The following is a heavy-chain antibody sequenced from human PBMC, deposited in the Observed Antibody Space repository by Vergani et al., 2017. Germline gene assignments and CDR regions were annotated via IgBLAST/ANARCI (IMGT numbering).Heavy chain of an antibody. CDR1: GGSISSYY. CDR3: ARDHRPAPTPYYYCGMDV. J-gene: IGHJ6*02. V-gene: IGHV4-4*07. Sequence: QVQLQESGPGLVKPSQTLSLTCTVSGGSISSYYWSWIRQPAGKGLEWIGRIYTSGSTNYNPSLKRRVTISVDTSKNQFSLKLSSVTAADTAVSYCARDHRPAPTPYYYCGMDVWGQGTTVTVSS. CDR2: IYTSGST. D-gene: IGHD1-14*01.